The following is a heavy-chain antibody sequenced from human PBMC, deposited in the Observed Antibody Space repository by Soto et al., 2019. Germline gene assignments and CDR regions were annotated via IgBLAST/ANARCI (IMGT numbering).Heavy chain of an antibody. D-gene: IGHD6-13*01. Sequence: ASVKVSCKASGHTFTSYYMQWVRLAPGQGLEWMGMINPSGGGTSYAQKFQGRVAMTRDTSTSTVYMELSSLRSEDTAVYYCARDLIAAVNTRNYYYYGMDVWGQGTTVTVSS. CDR2: INPSGGGT. V-gene: IGHV1-46*01. CDR3: ARDLIAAVNTRNYYYYGMDV. J-gene: IGHJ6*02. CDR1: GHTFTSYY.